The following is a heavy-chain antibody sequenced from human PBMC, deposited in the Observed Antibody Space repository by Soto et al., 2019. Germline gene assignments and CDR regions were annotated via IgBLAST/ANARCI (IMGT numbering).Heavy chain of an antibody. CDR1: GGAFSTYA. Sequence: QVQLVQSGAEVKEPGSSVKVACQASGGAFSTYAISWVRQAPGQGLEWMGGVIPLFGTSNYLPKFQGRVSIAADRSTETFYMELSRLRLDDTAVYFCARELKAGGHFGMDVWGQGTTVTVSS. V-gene: IGHV1-69*06. D-gene: IGHD3-16*01. J-gene: IGHJ6*02. CDR2: VIPLFGTS. CDR3: ARELKAGGHFGMDV.